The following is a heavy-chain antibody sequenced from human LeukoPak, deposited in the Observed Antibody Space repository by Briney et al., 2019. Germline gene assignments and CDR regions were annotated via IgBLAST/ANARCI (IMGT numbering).Heavy chain of an antibody. CDR1: GFTFSSYG. V-gene: IGHV3-33*01. J-gene: IGHJ4*02. Sequence: PGGSLRLSCAASGFTFSSYGMHWVRQAPGKGLEWVAVIWYDGSNKYYADSVKGRFTISRDNSKNTLYLRMNSLRAEDTAVYYCAREAPVPSYFDYWGQGTLVTVSS. CDR2: IWYDGSNK. CDR3: AREAPVPSYFDY.